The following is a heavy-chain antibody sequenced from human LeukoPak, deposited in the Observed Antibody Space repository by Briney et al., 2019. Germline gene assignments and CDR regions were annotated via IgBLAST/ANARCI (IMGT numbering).Heavy chain of an antibody. J-gene: IGHJ4*02. D-gene: IGHD2-8*02. CDR2: IFPSGGEI. CDR3: ATYRQVLLPFES. V-gene: IGHV3-23*01. Sequence: GGSLRLSCAASGFTFSSHWMSWVRQPPGKGLEWVSSIFPSGGEIHYADSVRGRFTISRDNSKSTLSLQMNSLRADDTAIYYCATYRQVLLPFESWGQGTLVTVSS. CDR1: GFTFSSHW.